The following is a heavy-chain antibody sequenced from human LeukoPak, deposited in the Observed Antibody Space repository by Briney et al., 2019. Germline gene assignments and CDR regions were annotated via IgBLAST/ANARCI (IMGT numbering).Heavy chain of an antibody. J-gene: IGHJ4*02. D-gene: IGHD3-16*01. Sequence: GGSLRLSCAASGFTFSNSWMAWIRQAPEKGLEFVANIKPDGSVRNYVDSLKGRFTISRDNAKNSLYLQMNSLGAGDTVLYYCARDLGGGFFDDWGQGIPVTVSS. V-gene: IGHV3-7*01. CDR2: IKPDGSVR. CDR3: ARDLGGGFFDD. CDR1: GFTFSNSW.